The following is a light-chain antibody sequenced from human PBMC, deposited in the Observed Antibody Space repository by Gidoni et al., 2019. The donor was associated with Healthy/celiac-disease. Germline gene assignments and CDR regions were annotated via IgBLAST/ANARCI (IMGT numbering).Light chain of an antibody. J-gene: IGKJ3*01. Sequence: EIVLTQSPGTLSLSPGERATLPCSASQRVSSSYLAWYQQKPGQAPRLLIYGASSRATGIPDRFSGSGSGTDFTLTISRLEPEDFAVYYCQQYGSSPFTFGPGTKVDIK. V-gene: IGKV3-20*01. CDR1: QRVSSSY. CDR2: GAS. CDR3: QQYGSSPFT.